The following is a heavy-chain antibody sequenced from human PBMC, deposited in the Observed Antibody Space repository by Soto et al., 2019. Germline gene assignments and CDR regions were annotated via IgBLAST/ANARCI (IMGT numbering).Heavy chain of an antibody. D-gene: IGHD1-26*01. V-gene: IGHV1-46*01. CDR3: ARDEWEITGRIYRWFDS. J-gene: IGHJ5*01. Sequence: GASVKVSCKASGYTFTSYYIHWVRQAPGQGLEWMGIINPSGGSTSYAQKFQGRVTMTRDTSTSTVYMELSSLRSEDTAVYYCARDEWEITGRIYRWFDSWGTGTLVSVSS. CDR2: INPSGGST. CDR1: GYTFTSYY.